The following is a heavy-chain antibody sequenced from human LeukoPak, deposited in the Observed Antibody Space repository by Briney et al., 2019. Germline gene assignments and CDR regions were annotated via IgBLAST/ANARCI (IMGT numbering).Heavy chain of an antibody. CDR2: INHSGST. V-gene: IGHV4-4*02. CDR1: GGSISSSNW. D-gene: IGHD3-22*01. CDR3: ARTSSGYYWFDP. J-gene: IGHJ5*02. Sequence: SETLSLTCAVSGGSISSSNWWSWVRQPPGKGLEWIGEINHSGSTNYNPSLKSRVTISVDTSKNQFSLKLSSVTAADTAVYYCARTSSGYYWFDPWGQGTLVTVSS.